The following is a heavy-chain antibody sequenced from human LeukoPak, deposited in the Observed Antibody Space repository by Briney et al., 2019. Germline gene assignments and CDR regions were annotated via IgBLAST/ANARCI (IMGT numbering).Heavy chain of an antibody. Sequence: SGGSLRLSCAASGFTFSSYWMSWVRQAPGKGLEWVSVINDSGGRTNYAASVKGRFTISRDNSKNTLYLQMNSLRAEDTAVYYCAKPRSGWYVFDYWGQGTLVTVSS. CDR2: INDSGGRT. J-gene: IGHJ4*02. D-gene: IGHD6-19*01. CDR1: GFTFSSYW. CDR3: AKPRSGWYVFDY. V-gene: IGHV3-23*01.